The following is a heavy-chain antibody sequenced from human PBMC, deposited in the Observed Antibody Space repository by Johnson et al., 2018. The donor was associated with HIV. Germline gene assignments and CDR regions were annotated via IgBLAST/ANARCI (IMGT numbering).Heavy chain of an antibody. Sequence: QVQLVESGGGVVQPGRSLRLSCAASGFTFSSYGMHWVRQAPGKGLEWVAVIWYDGSNKYYADSVKGRFTISRDNSKNTLYLHMNSLRPEDTAVYYCAKEDSWRRAFDLWGQGTMVTVSS. V-gene: IGHV3-33*06. CDR1: GFTFSSYG. J-gene: IGHJ3*01. D-gene: IGHD3-3*01. CDR3: AKEDSWRRAFDL. CDR2: IWYDGSNK.